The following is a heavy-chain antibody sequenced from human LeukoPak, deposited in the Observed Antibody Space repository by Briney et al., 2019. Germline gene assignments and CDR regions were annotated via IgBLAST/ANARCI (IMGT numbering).Heavy chain of an antibody. CDR2: IKSKTNTYAT. CDR1: GFTFSGSA. CDR3: ARTTEGYCSSASCFGFHYSYYMDV. D-gene: IGHD2-2*01. V-gene: IGHV3-73*01. Sequence: GGSLRLSCAASGFTFSGSAMHWVRQASGKGLEWVGRIKSKTNTYATAYAASVKGRFIISRDDSKNTAYLQMNSLKIEDTAVYYCARTTEGYCSSASCFGFHYSYYMDVWGKGTTVTISS. J-gene: IGHJ6*03.